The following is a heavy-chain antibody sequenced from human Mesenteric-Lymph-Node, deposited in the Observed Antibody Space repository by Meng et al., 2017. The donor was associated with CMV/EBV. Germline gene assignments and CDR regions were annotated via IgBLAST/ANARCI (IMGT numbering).Heavy chain of an antibody. CDR3: ARLGVTFGGDY. Sequence: SETLSLTCAVYGGSFSGYYWSWIRQPPGKGLEWIGEINHSGSTNYNPSLKSRVTISVDTSKNQFSLKLSSVTAADTAVYYCARLGVTFGGDYWGQGTLVTVSS. CDR1: GGSFSGYY. D-gene: IGHD3-16*01. V-gene: IGHV4-34*01. J-gene: IGHJ4*02. CDR2: INHSGST.